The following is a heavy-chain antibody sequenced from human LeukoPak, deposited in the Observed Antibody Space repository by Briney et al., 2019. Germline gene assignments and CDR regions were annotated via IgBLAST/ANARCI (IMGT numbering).Heavy chain of an antibody. D-gene: IGHD3-22*01. V-gene: IGHV1-8*03. Sequence: ASVKVSCKASGYTFTSYDINWVRQATGQGLEWMGWMNLNSGNTGYAQKFQGRVTITRDTSISTAYMELSSLRSEDTAVYYCARGYYYDSSGYYPSGWFDPWGQGTLVTVSS. CDR3: ARGYYYDSSGYYPSGWFDP. J-gene: IGHJ5*02. CDR1: GYTFTSYD. CDR2: MNLNSGNT.